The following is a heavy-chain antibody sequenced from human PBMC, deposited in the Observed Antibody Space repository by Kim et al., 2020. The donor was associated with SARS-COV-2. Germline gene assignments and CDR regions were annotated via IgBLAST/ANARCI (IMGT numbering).Heavy chain of an antibody. CDR3: ARDSTLRSGWSRYYGMDV. Sequence: SETLSLTCTVSGGSISSGDYYWSWIRQPPGKGLEWIGYIYYSGSTYYNPSLKSRVTISVDTSKNQFSLKLSSVTAADTAVYYCARDSTLRSGWSRYYGMDVWGQGTTVTVSS. V-gene: IGHV4-30-4*01. D-gene: IGHD2-15*01. J-gene: IGHJ6*02. CDR1: GGSISSGDYY. CDR2: IYYSGST.